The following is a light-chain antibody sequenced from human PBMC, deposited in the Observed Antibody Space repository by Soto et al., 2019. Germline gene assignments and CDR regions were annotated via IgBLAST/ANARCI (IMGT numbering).Light chain of an antibody. V-gene: IGKV1-5*03. Sequence: DIQMTQSPSTLSASVGDRVTITCRASQSISNLLAWYQQKPGKAPKLLIYKASSLESGVPSRFSGSGSGTEFTLTISSLQPDDFATYYCQQHNSYWTFGQGTKVEIK. CDR2: KAS. CDR3: QQHNSYWT. CDR1: QSISNL. J-gene: IGKJ1*01.